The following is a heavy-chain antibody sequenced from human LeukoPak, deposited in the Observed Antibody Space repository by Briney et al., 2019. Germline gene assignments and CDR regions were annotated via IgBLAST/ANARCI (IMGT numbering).Heavy chain of an antibody. V-gene: IGHV3-66*01. J-gene: IGHJ4*02. CDR2: IYSGGST. CDR3: VRGHYYDSSGYYSFDY. D-gene: IGHD3-22*01. CDR1: GFTVSSNY. Sequence: PGGSLRLSCAASGFTVSSNYMSWVRQAPGKGLEWVSVIYSGGSTYYADSVKGRFTISRDNSKNTLYLQMNSLRAEDTAVYYCVRGHYYDSSGYYSFDYWGQGTLVTVSS.